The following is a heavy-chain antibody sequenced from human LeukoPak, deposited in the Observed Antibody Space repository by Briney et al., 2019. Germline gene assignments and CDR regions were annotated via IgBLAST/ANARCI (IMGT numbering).Heavy chain of an antibody. V-gene: IGHV4-4*07. CDR2: IYTSGST. Sequence: SETLSLTCTVSGGSISSYYWSWLRQPAGKGLEWIGRIYTSGSTNYNPSLKSRVTMSVDTSKNQFSLKQSSVTAADTAVYYCARVGSDYYGSGSYFLFDYWGQGTLVTVSS. J-gene: IGHJ4*02. CDR1: GGSISSYY. D-gene: IGHD3-10*01. CDR3: ARVGSDYYGSGSYFLFDY.